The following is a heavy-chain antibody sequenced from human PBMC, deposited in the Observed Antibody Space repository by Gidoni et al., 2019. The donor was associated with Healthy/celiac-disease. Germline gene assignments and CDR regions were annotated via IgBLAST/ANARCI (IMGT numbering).Heavy chain of an antibody. V-gene: IGHV3-21*01. CDR1: GFTFSSYS. CDR3: ARARTTGTNDY. D-gene: IGHD1-1*01. Sequence: EVQLVESGGGLVKPGGSLRLSCAASGFTFSSYSMNWFRQAPGKGLEWVSSISSSSSYIYYADSVTGRFTISRDNAKNSLYLQMNSLRAEDTAVYYCARARTTGTNDYWGQGTLVTVSS. J-gene: IGHJ4*02. CDR2: ISSSSSYI.